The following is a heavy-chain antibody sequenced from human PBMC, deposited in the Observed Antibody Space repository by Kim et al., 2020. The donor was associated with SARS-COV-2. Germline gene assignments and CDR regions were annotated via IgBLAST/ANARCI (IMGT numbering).Heavy chain of an antibody. J-gene: IGHJ6*02. Sequence: VNVRFTISSDNSKNSLYLQMNSLRAEDTGVYYCAKDLWGYLRGYYGMDVWGQGTTVTVSS. CDR3: AKDLWGYLRGYYGMDV. D-gene: IGHD4-17*01. V-gene: IGHV3-30*02.